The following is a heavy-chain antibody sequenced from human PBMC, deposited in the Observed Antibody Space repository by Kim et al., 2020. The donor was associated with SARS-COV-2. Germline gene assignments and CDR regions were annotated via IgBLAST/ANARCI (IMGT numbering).Heavy chain of an antibody. CDR2: IFHSGST. J-gene: IGHJ5*01. Sequence: SETLSLTCTVSSDSISSYYLSWIRQLPGKGLEWIGYIFHSGSTNYNPSLKSRVTISWDTSRNQFSLDLTSVSDADTAVYYCSRSEGHASWHQFDYRRHG. CDR3: SRSEGHASWHQFDY. CDR1: SDSISSYY. V-gene: IGHV4-59*01.